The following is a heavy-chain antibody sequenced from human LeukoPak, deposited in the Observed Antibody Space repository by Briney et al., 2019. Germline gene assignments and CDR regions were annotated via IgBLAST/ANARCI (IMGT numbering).Heavy chain of an antibody. CDR2: FSSSSSTI. CDR1: GFSFSSYS. D-gene: IGHD1-26*01. Sequence: PGGSLRLSCAASGFSFSSYSMNWVHQAPGKGLEWVSYFSSSSSTIFYADSVKGRFTISRDNARNSLYLQMHSLRDEDTAVYYCARAWYSWGYYFDYWGQGALVTVSS. V-gene: IGHV3-48*02. CDR3: ARAWYSWGYYFDY. J-gene: IGHJ4*02.